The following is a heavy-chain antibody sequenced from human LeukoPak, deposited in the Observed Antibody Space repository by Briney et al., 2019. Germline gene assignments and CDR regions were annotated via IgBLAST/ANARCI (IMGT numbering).Heavy chain of an antibody. Sequence: SETLSLTCTVPGGSISSYSWSWIRQPPGKGLEWIGYIYYSGSTNYNPSLKSRVTISVDTSKKQFSLKLSSVTAADTAVYYCARSAGYSYGGVDFDYWGQGTLVTVSS. D-gene: IGHD5-18*01. J-gene: IGHJ4*02. V-gene: IGHV4-59*01. CDR1: GGSISSYS. CDR2: IYYSGST. CDR3: ARSAGYSYGGVDFDY.